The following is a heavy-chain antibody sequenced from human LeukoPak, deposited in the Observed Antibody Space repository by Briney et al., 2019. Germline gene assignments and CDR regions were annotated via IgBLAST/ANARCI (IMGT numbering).Heavy chain of an antibody. Sequence: GGSLRLSCVASGFTFSTSGMHWVRQSPGKGLDWVAFIRNDGNKYNYAESVKGRFTISRDNSKNTLYLQMNSLKAEDTAVYYCARTPLYSGYDYYYFDYWGQGTLVTVSS. J-gene: IGHJ4*02. V-gene: IGHV3-30*12. CDR1: GFTFSTSG. CDR2: IRNDGNKY. D-gene: IGHD5-12*01. CDR3: ARTPLYSGYDYYYFDY.